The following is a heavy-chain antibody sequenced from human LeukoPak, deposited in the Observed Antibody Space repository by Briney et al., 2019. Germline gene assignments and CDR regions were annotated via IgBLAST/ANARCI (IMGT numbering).Heavy chain of an antibody. CDR1: GAFISSYY. V-gene: IGHV4-59*07. CDR2: IYYSGST. CDR3: ARVRGYYDSSGYDY. Sequence: SDTLSLTCTVSGAFISSYYWSWIRQPPGKGLEWIGYIYYSGSTNYNPALKSRVTISEDTSKNQISLKLSSVTAADTAVYYCARVRGYYDSSGYDYWGRGTLVTVSS. J-gene: IGHJ4*02. D-gene: IGHD3-22*01.